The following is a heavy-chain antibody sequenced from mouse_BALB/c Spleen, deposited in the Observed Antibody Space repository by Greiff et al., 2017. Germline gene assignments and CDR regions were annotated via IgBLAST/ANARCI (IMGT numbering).Heavy chain of an antibody. CDR2: IDPETGGT. CDR3: TRYYYGSSSFAY. V-gene: IGHV1-15*01. Sequence: VQLQQSGAELVRPGASVTLSCKASGYTFTDYEMHWVKQTPVHGLEWIGAIDPETGGTAYNQKFKGKATLTADKSSSTAYMELRSLTSEDSAVYYCTRYYYGSSSFAYWGQGTLVTVAA. D-gene: IGHD1-1*01. CDR1: GYTFTDYE. J-gene: IGHJ3*01.